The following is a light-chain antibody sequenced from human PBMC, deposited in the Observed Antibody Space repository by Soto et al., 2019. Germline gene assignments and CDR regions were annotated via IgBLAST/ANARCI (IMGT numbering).Light chain of an antibody. Sequence: QSALTQPASVSGSRGQTITFSCTGTSSDVGAYNLVSWHQHHPGKAPRLMIYEVSNRPSGVSNRFSGSKSGNTASLTISGLQAEDEADYYCTSYTNSRNLVFGGGTKLAVL. V-gene: IGLV2-14*01. CDR2: EVS. CDR1: SSDVGAYNL. CDR3: TSYTNSRNLV. J-gene: IGLJ3*02.